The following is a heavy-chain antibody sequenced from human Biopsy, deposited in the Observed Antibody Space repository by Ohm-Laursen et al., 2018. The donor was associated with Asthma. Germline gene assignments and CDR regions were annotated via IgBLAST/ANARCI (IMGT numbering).Heavy chain of an antibody. V-gene: IGHV3-30*03. Sequence: SLRLSCAASGFTISSFGMHWVRQAPGKGLEWVACISYDGSNKYYADSVKGRSTISRDNSKNTLYLQMNSLRAEDTAVYYCSREEPTSGWYQGSILRWGQGTLVTVSS. D-gene: IGHD6-19*01. CDR1: GFTISSFG. CDR3: SREEPTSGWYQGSILR. J-gene: IGHJ4*02. CDR2: ISYDGSNK.